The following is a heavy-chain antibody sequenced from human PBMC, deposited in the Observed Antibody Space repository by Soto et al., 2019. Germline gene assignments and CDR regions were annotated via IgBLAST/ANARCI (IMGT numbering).Heavy chain of an antibody. V-gene: IGHV1-69*13. D-gene: IGHD3-3*01. CDR3: ARERMEWLLSYDAFDI. CDR2: IIPIFGTA. CDR1: GGTFSSYA. J-gene: IGHJ3*02. Sequence: GASVKVSCKASGGTFSSYAISWVRQAPGQGLEWMGGIIPIFGTANYAQKFQGRVTITADESTSTAYMELSSLRSEDTAVYYCARERMEWLLSYDAFDIWGQGTMVTVSS.